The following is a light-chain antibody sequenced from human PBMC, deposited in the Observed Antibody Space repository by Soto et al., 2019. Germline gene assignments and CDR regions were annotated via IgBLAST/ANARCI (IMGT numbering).Light chain of an antibody. CDR2: DVS. CDR1: QSISSW. V-gene: IGKV1-5*01. CDR3: QQYNSYLWT. Sequence: DIQMTQSPSTLSASVGDRVTITCWASQSISSWLAWYQQKPGKTPKLLIYDVSSLESGVPSRFSGSGSGTKFTLTISSLQPDDFATYYCQQYNSYLWTFGQGTKVEIK. J-gene: IGKJ1*01.